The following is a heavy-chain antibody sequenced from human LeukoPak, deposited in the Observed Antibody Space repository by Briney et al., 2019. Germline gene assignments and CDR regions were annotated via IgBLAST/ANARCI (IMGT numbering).Heavy chain of an antibody. CDR2: INHSGST. CDR1: GYSISSGYY. D-gene: IGHD3-22*01. CDR3: ARGTNMIVVVKGAFDI. V-gene: IGHV4-38-2*02. Sequence: PSETLSLTCTVSGYSISSGYYWSWIRQPPGKGLEWIGEINHSGSTNYNPSLKSRVTISVDTSKNQFSLKLSSVTAADTAVYYCARGTNMIVVVKGAFDIWGQGTMVTVSS. J-gene: IGHJ3*02.